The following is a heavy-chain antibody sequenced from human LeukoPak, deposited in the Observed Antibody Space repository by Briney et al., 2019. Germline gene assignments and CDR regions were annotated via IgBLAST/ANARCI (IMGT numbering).Heavy chain of an antibody. D-gene: IGHD3-10*01. CDR1: GGSISSGAYY. CDR3: ARDVYASETYYVGH. V-gene: IGHV4-61*02. J-gene: IGHJ4*02. Sequence: SETLSLTCTVSGGSISSGAYYWSWIRQPAGKGLESIGRFYTTGSTNYNPSLKSRVTISVDTARNQFSLKLSSVTAADTAVYYCARDVYASETYYVGHWGQGILVTVSS. CDR2: FYTTGST.